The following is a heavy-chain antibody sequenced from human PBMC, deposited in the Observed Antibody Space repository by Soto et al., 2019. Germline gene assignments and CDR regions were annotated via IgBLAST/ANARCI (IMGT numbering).Heavy chain of an antibody. V-gene: IGHV3-30*18. CDR2: ISYDGSNK. Sequence: GGSLRLSCAASGFTFSSYGMHWVRQAPGKGLEWVAVISYDGSNKYYADSVKGRFTISRDNSKNTLYLQMNSLRAEDTAVYYCAKATDTAIGYFDYWGQGTLVTVSS. CDR1: GFTFSSYG. J-gene: IGHJ4*02. CDR3: AKATDTAIGYFDY. D-gene: IGHD5-18*01.